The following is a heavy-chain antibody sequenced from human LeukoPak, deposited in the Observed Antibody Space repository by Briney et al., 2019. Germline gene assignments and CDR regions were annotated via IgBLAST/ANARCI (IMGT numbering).Heavy chain of an antibody. CDR2: INPSGGST. Sequence: ASVKVSCKASGYTFTSYYMHWVRQAPGQGLEWMGIINPSGGSTSYAQKFQGRVTMTRDTSTSTVCMELSSLRSEDTAVYYCARALAPPYYYGSGELGYWGQGTLVTVSS. D-gene: IGHD3-10*01. J-gene: IGHJ4*02. CDR1: GYTFTSYY. CDR3: ARALAPPYYYGSGELGY. V-gene: IGHV1-46*01.